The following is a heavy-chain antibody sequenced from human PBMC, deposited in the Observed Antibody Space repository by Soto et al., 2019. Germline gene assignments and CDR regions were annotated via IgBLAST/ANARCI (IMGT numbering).Heavy chain of an antibody. CDR1: DGSVSNYY. V-gene: IGHV4-59*02. CDR2: VYYTGST. Sequence: PSETLSLTCTISDGSVSNYYWSWIRQPPGKGLEWMGHVYYTGSTKFNPSLKSLVMMSVDTSSNQFSLKLSSVTAADTAVYYCARVSYDSSGYSDYWGQGTLVTVSS. CDR3: ARVSYDSSGYSDY. J-gene: IGHJ4*02. D-gene: IGHD3-22*01.